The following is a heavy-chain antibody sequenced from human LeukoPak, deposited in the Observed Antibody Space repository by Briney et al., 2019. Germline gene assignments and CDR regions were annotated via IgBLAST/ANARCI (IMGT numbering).Heavy chain of an antibody. V-gene: IGHV4-39*01. CDR1: GGSISSYY. CDR3: ARLGDTAMVELPYFDY. Sequence: KASETLSLTCTVSGGSISSYYWSWIRQPPGKGLEWIGSIYYSGSTYYNPSLKSRVTISVDTSKNQFSLKLSSVTAADTAVYYCARLGDTAMVELPYFDYWGQGTLVTVSS. D-gene: IGHD5-18*01. J-gene: IGHJ4*02. CDR2: IYYSGST.